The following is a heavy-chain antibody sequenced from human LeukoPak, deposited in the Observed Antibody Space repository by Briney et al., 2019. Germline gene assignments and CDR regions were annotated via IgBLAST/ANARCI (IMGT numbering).Heavy chain of an antibody. CDR1: GFTFGDYA. J-gene: IGHJ4*02. V-gene: IGHV3-15*01. CDR3: TTDRVVATDIDY. CDR2: IKSKTDGGTT. D-gene: IGHD5-12*01. Sequence: PGRSLRLSCTASGFTFGDYAMSWVRQAPGKGLEWVGRIKSKTDGGTTDYAAPVKGRFTISRDDSKNTLYLQMNSLKTEDTAVYYCTTDRVVATDIDYWGQGTLVTVSS.